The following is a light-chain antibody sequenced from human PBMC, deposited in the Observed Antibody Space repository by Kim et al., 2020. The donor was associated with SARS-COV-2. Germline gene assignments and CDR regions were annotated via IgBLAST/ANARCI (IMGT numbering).Light chain of an antibody. Sequence: SPGERATLSCRASQSVTSDCLAWYQQKPGQAPRILIYGTSSRATGIPDRFSGSGSGTDFSLSINRLEPEDFAVYYCQQYGSSPETFGGGTKVDIK. J-gene: IGKJ4*01. CDR3: QQYGSSPET. CDR1: QSVTSDC. V-gene: IGKV3-20*01. CDR2: GTS.